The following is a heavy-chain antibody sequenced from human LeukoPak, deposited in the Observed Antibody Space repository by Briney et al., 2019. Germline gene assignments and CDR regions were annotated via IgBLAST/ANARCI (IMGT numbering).Heavy chain of an antibody. V-gene: IGHV4-34*01. CDR2: VNHSGVT. CDR1: GESLNNYY. CDR3: ARGVHYDNSGYYHRGFDS. Sequence: PSETLSLTCDVYGESLNNYYWSWIRQPPGKGLEWIGVVNHSGVTKYHPSLKSRVTISLDTSKNHFSLKLTSVTAADTGVFYCARGVHYDNSGYYHRGFDSWGQGTLVTVSS. J-gene: IGHJ4*02. D-gene: IGHD3-22*01.